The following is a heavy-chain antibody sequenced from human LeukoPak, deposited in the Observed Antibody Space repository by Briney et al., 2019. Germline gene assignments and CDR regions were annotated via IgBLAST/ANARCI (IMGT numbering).Heavy chain of an antibody. CDR2: IRSKANNYAT. Sequence: GGSLRLSCAASGFTFSGSAMHWVRQASGKGLEWVGCIRSKANNYATAYAAAVKGRFTISRDDSKNTGYLQMNSLKNEDTAGYYCTCHGYGDGPPWGQGTPVTVSS. J-gene: IGHJ5*02. D-gene: IGHD4-17*01. CDR1: GFTFSGSA. V-gene: IGHV3-73*01. CDR3: TCHGYGDGPP.